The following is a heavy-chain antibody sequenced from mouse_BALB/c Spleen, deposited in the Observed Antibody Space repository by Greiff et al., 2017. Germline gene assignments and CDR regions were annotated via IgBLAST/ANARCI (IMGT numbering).Heavy chain of an antibody. V-gene: IGHV5-9-4*01. CDR1: GFTFSSYA. CDR2: ISSGGSYT. CDR3: ARDRDYDYAMDD. J-gene: IGHJ4*01. Sequence: EVQLQESGGGLVKPGGSLKLSCAASGFTFSSYAMSWVRQSPEKRLEWVAEISSGGSYTYYPDTVTGRFTISRDNAKNTLYLEMSSLRSEDTAMYYCARDRDYDYAMDDWGQGTSVTVSS. D-gene: IGHD2-4*01.